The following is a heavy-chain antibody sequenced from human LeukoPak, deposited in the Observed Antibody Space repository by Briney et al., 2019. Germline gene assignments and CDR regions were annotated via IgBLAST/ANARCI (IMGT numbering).Heavy chain of an antibody. CDR3: ATLLGYSSGWSDPYYYYGMDV. CDR2: IYYSGST. D-gene: IGHD6-19*01. V-gene: IGHV4-59*08. Sequence: SETLSLTCTVSGGSISSYYWSWIRQPPGKGLEWIGYIYYSGSTNCSPSLKSRVTISVDTSKNQFSLKLSSVTAADTAVYYCATLLGYSSGWSDPYYYYGMDVWGQGTTVTVSS. J-gene: IGHJ6*02. CDR1: GGSISSYY.